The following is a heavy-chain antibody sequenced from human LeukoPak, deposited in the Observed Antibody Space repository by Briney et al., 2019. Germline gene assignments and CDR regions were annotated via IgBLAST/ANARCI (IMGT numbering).Heavy chain of an antibody. CDR1: GFTFNTYG. Sequence: GGSLRLSCAASGFTFNTYGMHWVRQAPGKGLEWVALIWHDGSNEDYADSVKGRFTISRDNSKNTLYLQMNSLRAEDTAVYYCARDSHSSSWYSEFDYWGQGTLVTVSS. D-gene: IGHD6-13*01. CDR3: ARDSHSSSWYSEFDY. CDR2: IWHDGSNE. J-gene: IGHJ4*02. V-gene: IGHV3-33*01.